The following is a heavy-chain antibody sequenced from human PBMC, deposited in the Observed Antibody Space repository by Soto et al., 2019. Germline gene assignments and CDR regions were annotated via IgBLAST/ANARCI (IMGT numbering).Heavy chain of an antibody. CDR1: GGSFSGYY. Sequence: QVQLQQWGAGLLKPSETLSLTCAVYGGSFSGYYWSWIRQPPGKGLEWIGEINHSGSTNYNPSLKRRVTISVDTSKNQFSLKLSSVTAADTAVYYCARACRTAMVHFDYWGQGTLVTVSS. CDR3: ARACRTAMVHFDY. D-gene: IGHD5-18*01. V-gene: IGHV4-34*01. J-gene: IGHJ4*02. CDR2: INHSGST.